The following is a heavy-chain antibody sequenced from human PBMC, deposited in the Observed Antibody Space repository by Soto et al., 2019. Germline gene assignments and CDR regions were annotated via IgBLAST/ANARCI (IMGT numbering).Heavy chain of an antibody. CDR2: ISSSSSYI. Sequence: GGSLRLSCAASGFTFSSYSMNWVRQAPGEGLEWVSSISSSSSYIYYADSVKGRFTISRDNAKNSLYLQMNSLRAEDTAVYYCXSSYCSSTSCYTPWFDPWGQGTLVTVSS. D-gene: IGHD2-2*02. CDR1: GFTFSSYS. CDR3: XSSYCSSTSCYTPWFDP. J-gene: IGHJ5*02. V-gene: IGHV3-21*01.